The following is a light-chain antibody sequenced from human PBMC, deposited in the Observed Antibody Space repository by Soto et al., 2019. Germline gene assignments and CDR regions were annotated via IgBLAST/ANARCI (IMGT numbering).Light chain of an antibody. CDR3: QQHINWPLT. Sequence: EIVLTQSPATLSLSPGERATLSCSASQTVSSSLAWYQQKPGQAPRLLIYEASNRATGIPARFSGSGSGADVTLTISSLEPEDFALYYCQQHINWPLTFGGGTKVEIK. CDR1: QTVSSS. J-gene: IGKJ4*01. CDR2: EAS. V-gene: IGKV3-11*01.